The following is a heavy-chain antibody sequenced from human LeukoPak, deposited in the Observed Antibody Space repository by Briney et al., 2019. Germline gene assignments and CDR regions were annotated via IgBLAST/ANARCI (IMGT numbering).Heavy chain of an antibody. CDR3: ARDKGPRKSYYGMDV. J-gene: IGHJ6*02. CDR2: ISAYNGNT. CDR1: GYTFTSYG. Sequence: GASVKVSCKASGYTFTSYGISWVRQAPGQGLEWMGWISAYNGNTNYAQKLQGRVTMTTDTSTSTAYMELRSLRSDDTAAYYCARDKGPRKSYYGMDVWGQGTTVTVSS. V-gene: IGHV1-18*01.